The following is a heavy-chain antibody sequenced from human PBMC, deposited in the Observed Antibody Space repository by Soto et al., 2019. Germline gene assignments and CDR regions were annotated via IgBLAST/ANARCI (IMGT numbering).Heavy chain of an antibody. D-gene: IGHD3-22*01. CDR3: ASQPIGWLLRFWYLDL. J-gene: IGHJ2*01. V-gene: IGHV4-30-4*01. Sequence: NPSETLSLTCTVSGFSISSDDYYWVRLRQPPGKGLEWIVYIYDSGSTYYNPSLKRRVTISVDTSKNQFSLKLSSVTAAATSVYYCASQPIGWLLRFWYLDLWGRGTLVTVSS. CDR1: GFSISSDDYY. CDR2: IYDSGST.